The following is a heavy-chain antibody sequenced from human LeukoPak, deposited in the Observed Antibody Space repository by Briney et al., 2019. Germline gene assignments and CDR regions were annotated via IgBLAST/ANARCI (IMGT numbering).Heavy chain of an antibody. D-gene: IGHD1-1*01. CDR3: ARDTSEGAWIDYYYYYGMDV. CDR1: GFTFSSYD. CDR2: ISYDGSNK. Sequence: QPGRSLRLSCAACGFTFSSYDMHWDRQAPGKGLEWVAVISYDGSNKYYADSVKGRFTISRDNSKNTLYLQMNSLRAEDTAVYYCARDTSEGAWIDYYYYYGMDVWGKGTTVTVSS. V-gene: IGHV3-30*04. J-gene: IGHJ6*04.